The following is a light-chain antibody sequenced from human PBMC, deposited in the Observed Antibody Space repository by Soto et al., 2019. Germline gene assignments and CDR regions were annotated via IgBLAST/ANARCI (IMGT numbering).Light chain of an antibody. Sequence: IVLTQSPGTLALSPGERATLSCRASQTINSRYLAWYQQKPGQAPRLVIYGSSIRATGIPDRFSGSESGTDFTLAISRLEPEDFAVYYCLHYGTAQRTFGQGTEVEIK. V-gene: IGKV3-20*01. CDR2: GSS. J-gene: IGKJ1*01. CDR3: LHYGTAQRT. CDR1: QTINSRY.